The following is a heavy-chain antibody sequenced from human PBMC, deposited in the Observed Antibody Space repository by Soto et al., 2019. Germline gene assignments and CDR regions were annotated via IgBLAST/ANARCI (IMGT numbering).Heavy chain of an antibody. J-gene: IGHJ4*02. CDR1: GVSIRSVGYY. CDR2: IYYSGQT. CDR3: ASVMGDDYEYFFGF. V-gene: IGHV4-31*01. Sequence: QVQLQESGPGLVKPSQTLSLTCTVSGVSIRSVGYYWSWILQRKGKALEWIGNIYYSGQTYYNPSLKSQVLLSVETYKNRYCLGLRTVTAAEEAVYYCASVMGDDYEYFFGFWGQGAWVTFSS. D-gene: IGHD4-17*01.